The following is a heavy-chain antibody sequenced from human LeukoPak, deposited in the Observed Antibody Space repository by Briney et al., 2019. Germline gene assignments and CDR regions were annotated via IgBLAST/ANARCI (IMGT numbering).Heavy chain of an antibody. J-gene: IGHJ6*04. D-gene: IGHD3-10*01. CDR1: GYSISSGYY. V-gene: IGHV4-38-2*02. CDR2: IFHSGST. CDR3: ARESGSYGSGSYYYYGMDV. Sequence: SETLSLTCAVSGYSISSGYYWGWIRQPPGKGLEWIGSIFHSGSTYYNPSLKSRVNMSVDTSKNQIPLKLSSVTAADTAVYYCARESGSYGSGSYYYYGMDVWGKGTTVTVSS.